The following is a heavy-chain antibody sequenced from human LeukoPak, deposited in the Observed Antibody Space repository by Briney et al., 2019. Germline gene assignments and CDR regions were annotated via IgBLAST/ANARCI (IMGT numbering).Heavy chain of an antibody. CDR3: ARGLPRYCSGGSCPERRYFDY. J-gene: IGHJ4*02. CDR1: GGSISSYY. Sequence: SETLSLTCTVSGGSISSYYWSWIRQPPGKGLEWIGTIYHTGNTYYNPSLKSRLTISLDMSRNQFSLRLSSVTAADTTVYFCARGLPRYCSGGSCPERRYFDYWGQGTLVTVSS. D-gene: IGHD2-15*01. CDR2: IYHTGNT. V-gene: IGHV4-4*08.